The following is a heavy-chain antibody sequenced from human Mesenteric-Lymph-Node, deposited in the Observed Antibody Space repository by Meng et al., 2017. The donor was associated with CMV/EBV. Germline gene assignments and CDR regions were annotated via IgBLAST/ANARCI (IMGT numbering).Heavy chain of an antibody. D-gene: IGHD6-13*01. CDR3: ARDCGGSSSWGTFDP. V-gene: IGHV1-8*01. J-gene: IGHJ5*02. Sequence: SGYTFTSYDINWVRQATGQGLEWMGWMNPNSGNTGYAQKFQGRVTMTRNTSISTAYMELSSLRSEDTAVYYCARDCGGSSSWGTFDPWGQGTLVTVSS. CDR1: GYTFTSYD. CDR2: MNPNSGNT.